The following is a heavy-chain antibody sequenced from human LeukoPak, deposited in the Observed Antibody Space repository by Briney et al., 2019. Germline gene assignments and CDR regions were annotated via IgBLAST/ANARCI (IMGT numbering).Heavy chain of an antibody. J-gene: IGHJ4*02. Sequence: ETLSLTCAVYGGSFSGYYWSWIRQPPGKGLEWVSGINWNGGSTGYADSVKGRFTISRDNAKNSLYLQMNSLRAEDTALYYCAREYYYDSSGYYPRSNFDYWGQGTLVTVSS. V-gene: IGHV3-20*04. CDR2: INWNGGST. D-gene: IGHD3-22*01. CDR1: GGSFSGYY. CDR3: AREYYYDSSGYYPRSNFDY.